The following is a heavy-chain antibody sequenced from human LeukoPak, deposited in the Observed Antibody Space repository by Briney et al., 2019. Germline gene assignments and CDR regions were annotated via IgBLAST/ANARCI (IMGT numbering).Heavy chain of an antibody. CDR2: ISSSGSTI. V-gene: IGHV3-48*03. D-gene: IGHD3-10*02. CDR1: GLTFSSYE. CDR3: AELGINMIGGV. Sequence: GGSLRLSCAASGLTFSSYEMNWVRQAPGKGLEWVSYISSSGSTIYYADSVKGRFTISRDNAKNSLYLQMNSLRAEDTAVYYCAELGINMIGGVWGKGTTVTTSS. J-gene: IGHJ6*04.